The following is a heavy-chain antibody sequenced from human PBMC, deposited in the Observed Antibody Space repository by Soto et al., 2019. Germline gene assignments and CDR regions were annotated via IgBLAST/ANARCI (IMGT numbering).Heavy chain of an antibody. CDR3: VNGGWLGD. CDR1: GFTFRNNW. D-gene: IGHD3-10*01. Sequence: EVQLVESGGGLVQPGGSLRLSCVASGFTFRNNWMHWARQAPGKGLVWVAHINNDGSRAIYADSVKGRFTISRDNAKNTLLLLMDSLRVEDTAVYYCVNGGWLGDWGQGTLVTVSS. V-gene: IGHV3-74*01. CDR2: INNDGSRA. J-gene: IGHJ4*02.